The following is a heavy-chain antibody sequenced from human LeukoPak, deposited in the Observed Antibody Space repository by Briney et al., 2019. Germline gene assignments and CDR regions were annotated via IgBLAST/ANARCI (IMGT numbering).Heavy chain of an antibody. CDR1: GYTLTDYY. CDR2: VDPEDGET. D-gene: IGHD3-22*01. Sequence: ASLKNSCKDSGYTLTDYYMHSVQQAPGKGLEWMGLVDPEDGETIYAEKLQGRVTITADTTPNTAYMELGSLRSEDTAVYYCATGDRITMIVVVSFQRWGQRTLVTVSS. CDR3: ATGDRITMIVVVSFQR. V-gene: IGHV1-69-2*01. J-gene: IGHJ1*01.